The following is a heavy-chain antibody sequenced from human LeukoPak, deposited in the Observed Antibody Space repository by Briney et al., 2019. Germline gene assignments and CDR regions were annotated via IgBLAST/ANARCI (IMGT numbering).Heavy chain of an antibody. J-gene: IGHJ4*02. D-gene: IGHD3-22*01. V-gene: IGHV1-18*01. CDR2: ISAYNGNT. Sequence: ASVKVSCKASGYTFSSYGISRVRQAPGQGLEWMGWISAYNGNTNYAQNLQGRVTMTTDTSTSTAYMELRSLRSDDTAVYYCARGRDYYDNSASDYFDYWGQGTLVTVSS. CDR3: ARGRDYYDNSASDYFDY. CDR1: GYTFSSYG.